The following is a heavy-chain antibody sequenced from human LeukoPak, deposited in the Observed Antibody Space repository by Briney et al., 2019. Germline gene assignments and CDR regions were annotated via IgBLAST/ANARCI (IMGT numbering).Heavy chain of an antibody. CDR3: AKARGSMVTTSFDC. CDR2: IGGGGRST. CDR1: GFTFSSYA. D-gene: IGHD4-17*01. V-gene: IGHV3-23*01. J-gene: IGHJ4*02. Sequence: GGSLRLSCAACGFTFSSYAMSWVRQAPGKGLEWVSGIGGGGRSTYYADPVKGRFTISRDNFKDTLYLQMNSLRAEDTALYYCAKARGSMVTTSFDCWGQGTQVTVSS.